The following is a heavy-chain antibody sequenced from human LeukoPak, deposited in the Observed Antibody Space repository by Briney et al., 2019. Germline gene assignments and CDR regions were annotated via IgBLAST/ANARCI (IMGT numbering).Heavy chain of an antibody. D-gene: IGHD5-18*01. CDR3: ARYSYGGFYFDY. V-gene: IGHV4-59*08. Sequence: PSETLSLTCTVSGGSISGYYWSWLRQPPGKGLEWIGYVYYDGSTIYNPSLKSRVTISLDTSNNQFFLKLNSVTAADTGVYYCARYSYGGFYFDYWGQGTLVAVSS. CDR1: GGSISGYY. J-gene: IGHJ4*02. CDR2: VYYDGST.